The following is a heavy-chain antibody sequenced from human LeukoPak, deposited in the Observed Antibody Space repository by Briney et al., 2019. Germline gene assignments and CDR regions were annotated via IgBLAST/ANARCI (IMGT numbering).Heavy chain of an antibody. Sequence: PSETLSLTCTVSGGSTGSSSYYWGWIRQPPGKGLEWIGNIFYSGRTYYKSSLKCRVTISVDKSKNQFSLKLSSVTAADTAVYYCARAYNWNDSPLDYWGQGTLVTVSS. CDR1: GGSTGSSSYY. CDR3: ARAYNWNDSPLDY. J-gene: IGHJ4*02. V-gene: IGHV4-39*07. D-gene: IGHD1-20*01. CDR2: IFYSGRT.